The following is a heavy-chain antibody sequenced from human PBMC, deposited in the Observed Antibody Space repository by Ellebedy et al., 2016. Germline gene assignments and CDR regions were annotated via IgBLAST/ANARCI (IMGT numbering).Heavy chain of an antibody. D-gene: IGHD4-17*01. CDR2: IYYSGST. V-gene: IGHV4-59*01. CDR1: GGSISSYY. CDR3: ARDNRVTTWYY. Sequence: SETLSLTCTVSGGSISSYYWSWIRQPPGEGLEWIGYIYYSGSTNYNPSLKSRVTISVDTSKNQFSLKLSSVTAADTAVYYCARDNRVTTWYYWGQGTLVTVSS. J-gene: IGHJ4*02.